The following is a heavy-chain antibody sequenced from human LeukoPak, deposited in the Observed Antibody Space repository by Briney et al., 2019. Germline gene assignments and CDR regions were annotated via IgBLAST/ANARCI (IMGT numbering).Heavy chain of an antibody. J-gene: IGHJ4*02. Sequence: SETLSLTCTVSGGSISSSYWSWIRQSPGKGLEWIGYISYSGSTSYNPSLKSRVTISVDTSKNQFSLKLSSVTAADTAVYYCAASIRYNWNDGRTSSFDYWGQGTLVTVSS. CDR3: AASIRYNWNDGRTSSFDY. V-gene: IGHV4-59*08. CDR2: ISYSGST. CDR1: GGSISSSY. D-gene: IGHD1-1*01.